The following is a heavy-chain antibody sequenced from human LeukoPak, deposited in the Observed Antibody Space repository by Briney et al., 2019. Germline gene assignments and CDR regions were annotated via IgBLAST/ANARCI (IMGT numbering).Heavy chain of an antibody. V-gene: IGHV4-4*07. J-gene: IGHJ6*03. Sequence: SETLSLTCTVSGGSISSYYWSWIRQPAGKGLEWIGRIYTSGSTNYNPSLKSRVTMSVDTSKNQFSLKLSSVTAADTAVYYCARAVVVVPAAIPAMSYYYMDVWGKGTTVTVSS. CDR3: ARAVVVVPAAIPAMSYYYMDV. CDR2: IYTSGST. CDR1: GGSISSYY. D-gene: IGHD2-2*02.